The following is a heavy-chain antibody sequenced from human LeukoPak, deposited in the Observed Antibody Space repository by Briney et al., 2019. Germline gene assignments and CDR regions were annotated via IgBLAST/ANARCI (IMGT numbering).Heavy chain of an antibody. V-gene: IGHV3-23*01. D-gene: IGHD5-12*01. Sequence: TGGTLRLSCAASGFTFSSYGMSWVRQAPGKGLEWVSAISSSGGSTYYADSVKGRFTISRDNSKNTLYLQMNSLRAEDTAVYYCAKGLGSGYDYGRLDYWGQGTLVTVSS. CDR2: ISSSGGST. J-gene: IGHJ4*02. CDR3: AKGLGSGYDYGRLDY. CDR1: GFTFSSYG.